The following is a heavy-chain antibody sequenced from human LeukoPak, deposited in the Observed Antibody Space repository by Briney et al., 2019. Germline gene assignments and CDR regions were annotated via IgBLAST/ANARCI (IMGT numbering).Heavy chain of an antibody. CDR1: GYTFTDYY. CDR3: ARGHSGDGYHFDY. D-gene: IGHD2-21*01. V-gene: IGHV1-2*02. CDR2: INPTSGGT. J-gene: IGHJ4*02. Sequence: RASVKVSCKASGYTFTDYYVNWVRQAPGQGLEWVGWINPTSGGTSYAQKFRGRVTLTRDTSINTAYMDLSSLRYDDTAIYYCARGHSGDGYHFDYWGQGTLVAVSS.